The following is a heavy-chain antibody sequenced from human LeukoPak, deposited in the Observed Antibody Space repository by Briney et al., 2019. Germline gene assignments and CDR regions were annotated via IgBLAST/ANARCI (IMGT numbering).Heavy chain of an antibody. D-gene: IGHD3-16*02. V-gene: IGHV3-21*01. J-gene: IGHJ4*02. CDR3: ARGDYYDYVWGSYRNFPFDY. Sequence: PGGSLRLSCAASGFTFSSYSMNWVRRAPGKGLEWVSSISSSSSYIYYADSVKGRFTISRDNAKNSLYLQMNSLRAEDTAVYYCARGDYYDYVWGSYRNFPFDYWGQGTLVTVSS. CDR2: ISSSSSYI. CDR1: GFTFSSYS.